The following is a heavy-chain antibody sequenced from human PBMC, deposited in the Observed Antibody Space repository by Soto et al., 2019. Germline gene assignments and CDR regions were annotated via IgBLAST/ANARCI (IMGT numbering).Heavy chain of an antibody. CDR3: AREFTTAPYYYYMDV. CDR1: GFTFSSYG. Sequence: QVQLVESGGGVVQPGRSLRLSCAASGFTFSSYGMHWVRQAPGKGLEWVAVIWYDGSNKYYADSVKGRFTISRDNSKNTLYLQMNSLRAEDTAGYYCAREFTTAPYYYYMDVWGKGTTVTVSS. CDR2: IWYDGSNK. J-gene: IGHJ6*03. D-gene: IGHD3-22*01. V-gene: IGHV3-33*01.